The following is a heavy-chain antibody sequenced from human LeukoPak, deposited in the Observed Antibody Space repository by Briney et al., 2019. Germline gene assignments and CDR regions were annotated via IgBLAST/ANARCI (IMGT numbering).Heavy chain of an antibody. Sequence: SETLSLTCTVSGGSMSPYYWSWIRQTPGKGLEWIGYTFTSGGTNYNPSLKSRVTISVDTSKNQFSLKLASMTAADTAVYYCARGRLGRQHASFFDSWGQGTLVTVSS. J-gene: IGHJ4*02. CDR2: TFTSGGT. V-gene: IGHV4-4*09. CDR3: ARGRLGRQHASFFDS. CDR1: GGSMSPYY. D-gene: IGHD2-2*01.